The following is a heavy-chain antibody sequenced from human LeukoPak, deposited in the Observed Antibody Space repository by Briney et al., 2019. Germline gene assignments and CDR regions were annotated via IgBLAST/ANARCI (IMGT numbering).Heavy chain of an antibody. CDR2: ISGSGGST. CDR3: AKVPGSTLMIARRDFDY. CDR1: GFTFSSYA. D-gene: IGHD3-22*01. J-gene: IGHJ4*02. Sequence: GRSLRLSCAASGFTFSSYAMSWVRQAPGKGLEWVSAISGSGGSTYYADSVKGRFTISRDNSKNTLYLQMNSLRAEDTAVYYCAKVPGSTLMIARRDFDYWGQGTLVTASS. V-gene: IGHV3-23*01.